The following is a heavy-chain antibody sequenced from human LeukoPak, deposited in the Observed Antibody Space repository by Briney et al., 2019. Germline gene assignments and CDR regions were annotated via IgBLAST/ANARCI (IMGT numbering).Heavy chain of an antibody. V-gene: IGHV4-39*07. CDR1: GGSISSSSYY. J-gene: IGHJ4*02. D-gene: IGHD3-22*01. Sequence: SETLSLTCTASGGSISSSSYYWGWIRQPPGNGLEWIGSIYYSGSTYYNPSLKSRVTISVDTSKNQFSLKLSSVTAADTAVYYCATNTRAYYYDSSGYYVPSYFDYWGQGTLVTVSS. CDR3: ATNTRAYYYDSSGYYVPSYFDY. CDR2: IYYSGST.